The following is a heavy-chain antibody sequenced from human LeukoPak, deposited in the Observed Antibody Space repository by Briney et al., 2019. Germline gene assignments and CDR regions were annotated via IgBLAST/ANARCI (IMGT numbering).Heavy chain of an antibody. CDR1: GFTLSNAL. CDR2: IKSKTDGGTT. V-gene: IGHV3-15*01. CDR3: TTWDGVA. J-gene: IGHJ3*01. D-gene: IGHD1-26*01. Sequence: PGGSLRLSCAASGFTLSNALMTWVRQAPGKGLEWVGHIKSKTDGGTTDCAAAVKGRFSISRDDSKDALYLQMNSLKTEDTALYYCTTWDGVAWGQGTMVTVSS.